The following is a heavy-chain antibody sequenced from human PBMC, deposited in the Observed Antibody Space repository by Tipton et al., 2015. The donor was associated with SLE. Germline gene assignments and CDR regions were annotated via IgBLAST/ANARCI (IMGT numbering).Heavy chain of an antibody. J-gene: IGHJ3*02. Sequence: SLRLSCAASGFTFSSYSMNWVRQAPGKGLEWVSSISSSSSYIYYADSVKGRFTIPRDNAKNSLYLQMNSLRAEDTAVYYCARRVTIFGVVRDAFDIWGQGTMVTVSS. CDR1: GFTFSSYS. D-gene: IGHD3-3*01. CDR2: ISSSSSYI. CDR3: ARRVTIFGVVRDAFDI. V-gene: IGHV3-21*01.